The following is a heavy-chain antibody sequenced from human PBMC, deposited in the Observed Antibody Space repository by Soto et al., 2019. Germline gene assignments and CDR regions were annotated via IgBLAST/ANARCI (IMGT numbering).Heavy chain of an antibody. J-gene: IGHJ2*01. CDR1: GYTFTSYA. V-gene: IGHV1-3*01. Sequence: GASVKVSCKASGYTFTSYAMHWVRQAPGQRLEWMGWINAGNGNTKYSQKIQGRVTITRDTSASTAYMELSSLRSEDTAVYYCARVAGATMPRYWYFDLWGRGTLVTVSS. D-gene: IGHD1-26*01. CDR3: ARVAGATMPRYWYFDL. CDR2: INAGNGNT.